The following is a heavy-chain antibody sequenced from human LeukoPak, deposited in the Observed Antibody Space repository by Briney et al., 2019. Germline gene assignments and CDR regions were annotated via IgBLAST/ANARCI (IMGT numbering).Heavy chain of an antibody. CDR3: AREGSRGYSYGYFDY. J-gene: IGHJ4*02. D-gene: IGHD5-18*01. Sequence: SETLSLTCTVSGGSISSYYWGWIRQPPGKGLEWIGSIYYSGSTYYNPSLKSRVTISVDTSKNQFSLKLSSVTAADTAVYYCAREGSRGYSYGYFDYWGQGTLVTVSS. CDR1: GGSISSYY. CDR2: IYYSGST. V-gene: IGHV4-39*07.